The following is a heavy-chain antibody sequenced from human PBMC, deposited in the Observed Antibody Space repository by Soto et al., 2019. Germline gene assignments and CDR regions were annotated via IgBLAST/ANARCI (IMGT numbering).Heavy chain of an antibody. D-gene: IGHD6-19*01. CDR3: ARAIQSIAVAGTTLKSYYYYGMDV. CDR1: GGTFSSYA. V-gene: IGHV1-69*13. Sequence: SVKVSCKASGGTFSSYAISWVRQAPGQGLEWMGGIIPIFGTANYAQKFQGRVTITADESTSTAYMELSSLRSEDTAVYYCARAIQSIAVAGTTLKSYYYYGMDVWGQGTTVTVSS. CDR2: IIPIFGTA. J-gene: IGHJ6*02.